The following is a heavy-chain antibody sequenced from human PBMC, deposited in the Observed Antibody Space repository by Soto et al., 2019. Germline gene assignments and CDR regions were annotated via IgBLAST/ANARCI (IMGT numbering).Heavy chain of an antibody. J-gene: IGHJ6*02. Sequence: VQLVESGGGLVKPGGSLRLSCAASGFTFGDYYMSWVRQAPGKGLEWVSDITSSGSDKGYADSVQGRFTISRDNAKNSLYLQMNSQRAEDTAVYYCARELDGIDVWGPGTTVTVSS. CDR1: GFTFGDYY. CDR2: ITSSGSDK. V-gene: IGHV3-11*05. CDR3: ARELDGIDV.